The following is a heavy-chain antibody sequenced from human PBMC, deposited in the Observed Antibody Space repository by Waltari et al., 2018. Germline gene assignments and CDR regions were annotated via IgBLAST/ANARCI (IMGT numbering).Heavy chain of an antibody. J-gene: IGHJ6*03. V-gene: IGHV4-34*01. D-gene: IGHD3-3*01. CDR3: ARGARFWSGHPYYYYYYMDV. CDR1: GGSFSGYY. Sequence: QVQLQQWGAGLLKPSETLSLTCAVYGGSFSGYYRRWIRQPPGKGLEWIGEINHRGSTNYNPSLKSRVTISVDTSKNQFSLKLSSVTAADTAVYYCARGARFWSGHPYYYYYYMDVWGKGTTVTISS. CDR2: INHRGST.